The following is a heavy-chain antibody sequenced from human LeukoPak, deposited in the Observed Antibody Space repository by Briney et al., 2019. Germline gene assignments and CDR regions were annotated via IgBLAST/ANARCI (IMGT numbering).Heavy chain of an antibody. D-gene: IGHD6-19*01. J-gene: IGHJ4*02. CDR3: ASDPDSGGWSTFDN. V-gene: IGHV3-74*01. CDR2: IHGDGKKT. Sequence: GGSLRLSCAASGFTFSSYWMHWVRQAPGKGLVWVSRIHGDGKKTTYADSVKGRFTISRDNAKNTLYLQMNSLRVEDTAVYYYASDPDSGGWSTFDNWGQGSLVTVSS. CDR1: GFTFSSYW.